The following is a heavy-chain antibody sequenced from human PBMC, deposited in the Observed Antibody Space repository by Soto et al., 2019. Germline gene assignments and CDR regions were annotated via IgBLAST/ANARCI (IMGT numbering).Heavy chain of an antibody. Sequence: QVHLQESGPGLVNPSGTLTLTCAVSGGSISSSHWWGWVRQAPGKGLEWIGEIYHSGSTNYNPSLRSRITMSVDKSKNPFSVNLSSVTAAYTVVYYWVSDADETAILPAPWLVWGRGTMVTVSS. CDR1: GGSISSSHW. D-gene: IGHD1-1*01. CDR2: IYHSGST. J-gene: IGHJ6*02. CDR3: VSDADETAILPAPWLV. V-gene: IGHV4-4*02.